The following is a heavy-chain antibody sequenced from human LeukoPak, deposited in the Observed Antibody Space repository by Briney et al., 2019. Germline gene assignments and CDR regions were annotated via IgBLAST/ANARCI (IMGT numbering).Heavy chain of an antibody. CDR1: GYSLTHYA. CDR3: ARGAENPDY. J-gene: IGHJ4*02. V-gene: IGHV7-4-1*02. Sequence: ASVKVSCKASGYSLTHYAMNWVRQAPGQGLEWMGWINTNTGNPTYAQGFTGRFVFSLDTSVSTAYLQISSLKAEDTAVYYCARGAENPDYWGQGTLVTVSS. CDR2: INTNTGNP. D-gene: IGHD1-14*01.